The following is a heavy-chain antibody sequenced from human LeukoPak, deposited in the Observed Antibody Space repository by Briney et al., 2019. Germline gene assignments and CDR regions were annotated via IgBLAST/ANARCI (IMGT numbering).Heavy chain of an antibody. Sequence: GGSLRLSCAASGFTFSSYGMHWVRQAPGKGLEGVAVISYDGSNKYYADSVKGRFTISRDNSKNTLYLQMNSLRAEDTAVYYCAKRAAPAAMEYYYYYMDVWGKGTTVTVSS. V-gene: IGHV3-30*18. CDR1: GFTFSSYG. CDR3: AKRAAPAAMEYYYYYMDV. J-gene: IGHJ6*03. D-gene: IGHD2-2*01. CDR2: ISYDGSNK.